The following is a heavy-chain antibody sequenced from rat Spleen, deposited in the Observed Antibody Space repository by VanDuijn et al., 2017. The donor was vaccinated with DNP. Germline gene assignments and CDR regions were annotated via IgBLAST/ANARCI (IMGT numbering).Heavy chain of an antibody. CDR2: ISTSGSNT. CDR3: ARQDLY. V-gene: IGHV5-25*01. CDR1: GFTFSNYY. J-gene: IGHJ3*01. Sequence: EVQLVESGGGLVQPGRSLKLSCAASGFTFSNYYMAWVRQAPKKGLEWVATISTSGSNTFYRDSVKGRFTISRDNAKRILYLQMDSLRSEDTATYYCARQDLYWGQGTLVTVSS.